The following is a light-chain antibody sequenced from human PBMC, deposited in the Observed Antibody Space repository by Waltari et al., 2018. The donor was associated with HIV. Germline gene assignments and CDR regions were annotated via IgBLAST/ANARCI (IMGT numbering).Light chain of an antibody. J-gene: IGLJ1*01. Sequence: QSVLTQPPSVSGAPGQRVTISCTGSSSNIGAGFDVHWYQQLPGTAPKLLIYGNSNRPSGVPDRFSGSKSRTSASLAITGLQAEDEADYYCQSYDGSLSGYVFGTGTQVTVL. CDR2: GNS. CDR3: QSYDGSLSGYV. CDR1: SSNIGAGFD. V-gene: IGLV1-40*01.